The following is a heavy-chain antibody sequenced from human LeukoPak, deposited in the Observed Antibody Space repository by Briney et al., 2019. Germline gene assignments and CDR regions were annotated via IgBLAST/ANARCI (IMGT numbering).Heavy chain of an antibody. CDR3: ARDAGEVDY. J-gene: IGHJ4*02. CDR1: GDSISSGSFY. D-gene: IGHD3-10*01. V-gene: IGHV4-61*02. CDR2: VSSSGRT. Sequence: SETLSLTCTVSGDSISSGSFYWSWIRQAAGKGLEWIGRVSSSGRTNYNPSLKSRVTISVDTSKNQFSLKLSSVTAADTAVYYCARDAGEVDYWGQGTLVTVSS.